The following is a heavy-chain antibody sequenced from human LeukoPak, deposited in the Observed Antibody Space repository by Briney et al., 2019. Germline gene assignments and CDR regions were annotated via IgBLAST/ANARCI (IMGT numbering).Heavy chain of an antibody. D-gene: IGHD1-26*01. CDR1: GGSFSGYY. CDR3: ARDSSGAGTVGATSGY. V-gene: IGHV4-34*01. J-gene: IGHJ4*02. CDR2: INHSGST. Sequence: SETLSLTCAVYGGSFSGYYWSWIRQPPGKGLEWIGEINHSGSTNYNPSLKSRVTISVDTSKNQFSLKLSSVTAADTAVYYCARDSSGAGTVGATSGYWGQGTLVTVSS.